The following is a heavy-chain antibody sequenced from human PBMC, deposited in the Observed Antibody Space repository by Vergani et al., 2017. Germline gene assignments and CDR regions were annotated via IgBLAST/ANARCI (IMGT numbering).Heavy chain of an antibody. CDR2: ISGSGGST. CDR1: GFTFSSYA. Sequence: VQLVESGGGVVQPGRSLRLSCAASGFTFSSYAMSWVRQAPGKGLEWVSAISGSGGSTYYTDSVKGRFTISRDNSKNTLYLQMNSLRAEDTAVYYCAKGAYCSGGSCYRDDAFDIWGQGTMVTVSS. CDR3: AKGAYCSGGSCYRDDAFDI. J-gene: IGHJ3*02. D-gene: IGHD2-15*01. V-gene: IGHV3-23*04.